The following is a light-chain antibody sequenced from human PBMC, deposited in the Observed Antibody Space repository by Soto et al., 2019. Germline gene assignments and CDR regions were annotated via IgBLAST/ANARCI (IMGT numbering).Light chain of an antibody. CDR3: HQHGSSPST. CDR2: RAS. V-gene: IGKV3-20*01. J-gene: IGKJ5*01. CDR1: QSVIDNY. Sequence: IVLTQSPGTLSVSPFERVTLSCISGQSVIDNYLAWFQQKPGQAPRLLIYRASSRATGIPDRFSGSGSGTDFALTISRLEPDDFAVYYCHQHGSSPSTFGQGTRLEIK.